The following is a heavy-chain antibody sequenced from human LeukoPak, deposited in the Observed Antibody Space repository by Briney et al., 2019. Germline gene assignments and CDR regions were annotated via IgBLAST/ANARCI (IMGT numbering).Heavy chain of an antibody. D-gene: IGHD3-22*01. CDR2: IYTSGST. CDR3: ARDGVHYDSSGYYPYYYMDV. J-gene: IGHJ6*03. V-gene: IGHV4-61*02. CDR1: GGSISSGSYY. Sequence: PSGTLSLTCTVSGGSISSGSYYWSWIRQPAGKGLEWIGRIYTSGSTNYNPSLKSRVTISVDTSKNQFSLKLSSVTAADTAVYYCARDGVHYDSSGYYPYYYMDVWGKGTTVTISS.